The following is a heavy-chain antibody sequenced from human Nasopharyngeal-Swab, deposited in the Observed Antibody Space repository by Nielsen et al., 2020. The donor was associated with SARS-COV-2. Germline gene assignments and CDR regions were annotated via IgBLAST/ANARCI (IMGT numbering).Heavy chain of an antibody. D-gene: IGHD3-3*01. V-gene: IGHV1-3*01. Sequence: ASVKVSCKASGYTFTSFAMHWVRQAPGQRLEWMEWINAGNGNTKYSQKFQGRVTITRDTSASTAYMELSSLRSEDTAVYYCARGGRITIFGVAIPERARFDPWGQGTLVTVSS. CDR3: ARGGRITIFGVAIPERARFDP. CDR2: INAGNGNT. CDR1: GYTFTSFA. J-gene: IGHJ5*02.